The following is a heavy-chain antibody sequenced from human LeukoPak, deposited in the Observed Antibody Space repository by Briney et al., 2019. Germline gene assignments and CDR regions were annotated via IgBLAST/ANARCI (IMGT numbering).Heavy chain of an antibody. J-gene: IGHJ4*02. CDR1: GVTFRNYG. D-gene: IGHD4/OR15-4a*01. Sequence: GGSLRLSCAASGVTFRNYGFHWVRQAPGKGLEWVAVIYHDGSYKFYADSVKGRFTFSRDNSKNTVFLEMNSLRGEDTAMYYCTRDSAKSFDDWGQGTLVTVSS. CDR3: TRDSAKSFDD. CDR2: IYHDGSYK. V-gene: IGHV3-33*01.